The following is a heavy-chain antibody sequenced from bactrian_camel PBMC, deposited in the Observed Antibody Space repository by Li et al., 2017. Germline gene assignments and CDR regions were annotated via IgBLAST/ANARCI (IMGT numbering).Heavy chain of an antibody. Sequence: DVQLVESGGGLVQPGGSLRLSCAASGFTFSSGAMSWVRQAPGKGLEWVSAILSGGGSTYYADSVKGRFTISRDNAKNTLYLQMNSLKTEDTGVYYCAADCCVGWTVDDCKYSGQGTQVTVS. CDR2: ILSGGGST. V-gene: IGHV3S31*01. J-gene: IGHJ4*01. CDR1: GFTFSSGA. D-gene: IGHD5*01.